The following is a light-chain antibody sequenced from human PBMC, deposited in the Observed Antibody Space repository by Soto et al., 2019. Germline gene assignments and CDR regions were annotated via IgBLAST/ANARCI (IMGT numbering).Light chain of an antibody. V-gene: IGKV1-6*01. CDR3: LQEYSYPLI. CDR2: GAS. CDR1: QGIRND. Sequence: QVTQFPSSLSASVGDRVTITCRPSQGIRNDLGWYQQKPGKAPKLLIYGASNLQTGVPSRFSGSGSGTDFTLTISSLQPEDVGPYYCLQEYSYPLIFGGGTKVEIK. J-gene: IGKJ4*01.